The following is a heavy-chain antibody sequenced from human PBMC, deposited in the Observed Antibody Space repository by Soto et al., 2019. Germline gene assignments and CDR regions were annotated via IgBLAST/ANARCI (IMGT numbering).Heavy chain of an antibody. CDR2: ISPMFGAA. CDR3: AREVQVHTPAFVY. D-gene: IGHD3-10*01. V-gene: IGHV1-69*19. J-gene: IGHJ4*02. Sequence: QVQLVQSGAEMKKPGSSVKVSCQSSGGTFNIYAMNWVRKAPGQGPEWMGDISPMFGAANYAPKFQGRVTITADESTGTSYMQLSSLTSEDTALYFCAREVQVHTPAFVYWGQGTLVTVSS. CDR1: GGTFNIYA.